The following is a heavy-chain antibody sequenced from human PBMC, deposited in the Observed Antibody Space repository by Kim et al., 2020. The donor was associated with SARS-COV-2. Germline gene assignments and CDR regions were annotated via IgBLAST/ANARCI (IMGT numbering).Heavy chain of an antibody. J-gene: IGHJ4*02. CDR2: IYYSGST. V-gene: IGHV4-39*07. CDR3: AREAGGYASGWFDY. CDR1: GGSISSSSYY. D-gene: IGHD6-19*01. Sequence: SETLSLTCTVSGGSISSSSYYWGWIRQPPGKGLEWIGSIYYSGSTYYNPSLKSRVTISVDTSKNQFSLKLSSVTAADTAVYYCAREAGGYASGWFDYWGQGTLVTVSS.